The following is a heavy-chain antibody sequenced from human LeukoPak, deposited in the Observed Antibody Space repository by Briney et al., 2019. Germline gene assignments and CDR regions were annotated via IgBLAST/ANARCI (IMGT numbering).Heavy chain of an antibody. D-gene: IGHD6-25*01. CDR3: ARECLISSASDY. CDR1: AFTFSSYS. CDR2: ISSSSSYI. J-gene: IGHJ4*02. Sequence: GGSLRLSCAASAFTFSSYSMNWVRQAPGKGLEWVSSISSSSSYIYYADSVKGRFTISRDNAKNSLYLQMNNLRAEDTAVYYCARECLISSASDYWGQGTLVTVSS. V-gene: IGHV3-21*01.